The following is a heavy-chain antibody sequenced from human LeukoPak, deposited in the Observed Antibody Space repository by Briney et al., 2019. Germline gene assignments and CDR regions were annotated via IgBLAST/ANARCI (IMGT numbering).Heavy chain of an antibody. Sequence: GSSVNVSCTASGGTFSSYAISWVRQAPGQGLEWMGGIIPIFGTANYAQKFQGRVTITADESTSTAYMELSSLRSEDTAVYYCARDYYDSSGNRNGYYGMDVWGQGTTVTVSS. J-gene: IGHJ6*02. CDR2: IIPIFGTA. CDR3: ARDYYDSSGNRNGYYGMDV. D-gene: IGHD3-22*01. V-gene: IGHV1-69*01. CDR1: GGTFSSYA.